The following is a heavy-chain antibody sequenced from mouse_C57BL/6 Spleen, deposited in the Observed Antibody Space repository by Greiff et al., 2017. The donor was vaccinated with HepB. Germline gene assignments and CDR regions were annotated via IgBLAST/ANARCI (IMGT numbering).Heavy chain of an antibody. V-gene: IGHV5-9*01. J-gene: IGHJ2*01. D-gene: IGHD2-4*01. Sequence: EVKLQESGGGLVKPGGSLKLSCAASGFTFSSYTMSWVRQTPEKRLEWVATISGGGGNTYYPDSVKGRFTISRDNAKNTLYLQMSSLRSEDTALYYCARHDDYDDYFDYWGQGTTLTVSS. CDR2: ISGGGGNT. CDR3: ARHDDYDDYFDY. CDR1: GFTFSSYT.